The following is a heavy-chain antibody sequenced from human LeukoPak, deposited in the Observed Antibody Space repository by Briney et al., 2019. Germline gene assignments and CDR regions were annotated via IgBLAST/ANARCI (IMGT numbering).Heavy chain of an antibody. CDR2: IYYSGST. V-gene: IGHV4-59*08. CDR3: ARLRGYSYGWEYYFDY. J-gene: IGHJ4*02. Sequence: YYWXWXXXXPGKGLEWIGYIYYSGSTNYNPSLKSRVTISVEKSKNQFALKLSSVTAADTAVYYCARLRGYSYGWEYYFDYWGQGTLVTVSS. CDR1: YY. D-gene: IGHD5-18*01.